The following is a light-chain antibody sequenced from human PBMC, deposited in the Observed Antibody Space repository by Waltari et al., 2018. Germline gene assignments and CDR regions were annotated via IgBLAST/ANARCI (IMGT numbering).Light chain of an antibody. V-gene: IGKV3-15*01. J-gene: IGKJ1*01. CDR3: QQYNNGPPET. CDR2: EAS. Sequence: IVMTQSPATLSVSQGEGATLSCRASQSINSNVAWYQQKPGQAPRLLIYEASTRATGVPARFSGIGSGTEFTLTISSLQSEDSATYYCQQYNNGPPETFGQGTKVEIK. CDR1: QSINSN.